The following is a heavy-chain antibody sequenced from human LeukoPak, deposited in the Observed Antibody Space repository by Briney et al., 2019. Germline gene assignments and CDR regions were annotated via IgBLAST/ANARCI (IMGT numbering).Heavy chain of an antibody. Sequence: ASVKVSCKASGYSLSSYGITWVRQAPGQGLEWMGWISGYNDDTRYAQRFQGRVTMTTDTSTTTAYMELRSLRSDDTAVYYCAREGDHYASSGYYREYWGQGTLVTVSS. D-gene: IGHD3-22*01. V-gene: IGHV1-18*01. J-gene: IGHJ4*02. CDR1: GYSLSSYG. CDR2: ISGYNDDT. CDR3: AREGDHYASSGYYREY.